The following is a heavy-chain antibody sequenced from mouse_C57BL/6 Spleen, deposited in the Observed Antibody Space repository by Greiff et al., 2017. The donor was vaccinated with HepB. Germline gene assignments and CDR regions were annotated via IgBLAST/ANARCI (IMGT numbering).Heavy chain of an antibody. Sequence: QVQLKQSGAELARPGASVKLSCKASGYTFTSYGIGWVKQRPGQGLEWIGEIYPRSGNTYYNEKFKGKATLTADKSSSTAYMELRSLTSEDSAVYFCARCLITTVVATDDWGQGTTLTVSS. CDR2: IYPRSGNT. CDR1: GYTFTSYG. V-gene: IGHV1-81*01. J-gene: IGHJ2*01. CDR3: ARCLITTVVATDD. D-gene: IGHD1-1*01.